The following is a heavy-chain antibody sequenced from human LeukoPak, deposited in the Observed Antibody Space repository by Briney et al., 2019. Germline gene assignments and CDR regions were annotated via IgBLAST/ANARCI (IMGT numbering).Heavy chain of an antibody. CDR3: AKERQENDYYYYGMDV. CDR1: GFTFDDYA. CDR2: ISWNSGSI. Sequence: PGRSLRLSCAASGFTFDDYAMHWVRQAPGKGLEWVSGISWNSGSIGYADSVKGRFTISRDNAKNSLYLQMNSLRAEDTALYYCAKERQENDYYYYGMDVWGQGTTVTVSS. J-gene: IGHJ6*02. V-gene: IGHV3-9*01. D-gene: IGHD2/OR15-2a*01.